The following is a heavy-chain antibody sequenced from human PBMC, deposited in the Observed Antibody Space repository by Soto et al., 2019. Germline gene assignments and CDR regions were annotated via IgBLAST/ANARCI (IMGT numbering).Heavy chain of an antibody. D-gene: IGHD6-13*01. V-gene: IGHV1-69*13. Sequence: SVKVSCKASGGTFSSYAISWVRQAPGQGLEWMGGIIPIFGTANYAQKFQGRVTITADESTSTAYMELSSLRSEDTAVYYCARGSYRSSWYYSFRDNWFDPWGQGTLVTVSS. CDR2: IIPIFGTA. CDR1: GGTFSSYA. J-gene: IGHJ5*02. CDR3: ARGSYRSSWYYSFRDNWFDP.